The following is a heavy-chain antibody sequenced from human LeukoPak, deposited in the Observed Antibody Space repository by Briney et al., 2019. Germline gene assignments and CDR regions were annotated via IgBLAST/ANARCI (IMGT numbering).Heavy chain of an antibody. CDR3: ARRGCSGGSCYFMDY. V-gene: IGHV5-51*01. J-gene: IGHJ4*02. CDR2: IYPGDSNT. CDR1: VYSFNSYW. Sequence: GESLKISCKGSVYSFNSYWIVCVRQMPGKGLVWMEIIYPGDSNTRYSPSFQGQFTISADKSISTAYLQWSSMKASDTAMYYCARRGCSGGSCYFMDYWGQGTLVTVSS. D-gene: IGHD2-15*01.